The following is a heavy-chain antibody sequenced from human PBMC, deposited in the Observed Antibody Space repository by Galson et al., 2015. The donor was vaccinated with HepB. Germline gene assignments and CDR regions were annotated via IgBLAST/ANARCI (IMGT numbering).Heavy chain of an antibody. J-gene: IGHJ4*02. Sequence: SLRLSCAASGFTFSSYGMHWVRQAPGKGLEWVAVISYDGSNKYYADSVKGRFTISRDNSKNTLYLQMNSLRAEDTAVYYCAKDRPRDGYNIFDYWGQGTLVTVSS. D-gene: IGHD5-24*01. V-gene: IGHV3-30*18. CDR2: ISYDGSNK. CDR1: GFTFSSYG. CDR3: AKDRPRDGYNIFDY.